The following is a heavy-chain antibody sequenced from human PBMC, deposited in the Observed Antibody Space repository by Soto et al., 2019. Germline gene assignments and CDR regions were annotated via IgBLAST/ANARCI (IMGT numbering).Heavy chain of an antibody. CDR1: GVTFSNYW. D-gene: IGHD1-26*01. J-gene: IGHJ4*02. CDR2: IKTDGRST. V-gene: IGHV3-74*03. CDR3: ATGGGTYYDY. Sequence: EGQLVEPGGGLVQPGGSLRLSCAASGVTFSNYWMHWVRQAPGKGLVWVSLIKTDGRSTTYADSVKGRFTISRDNAKNTVYLQMNTLRVEDTAVYYCATGGGTYYDYWGQGTLVTVSS.